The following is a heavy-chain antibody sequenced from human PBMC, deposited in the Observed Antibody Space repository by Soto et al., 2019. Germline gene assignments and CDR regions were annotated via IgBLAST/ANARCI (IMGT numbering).Heavy chain of an antibody. J-gene: IGHJ4*02. Sequence: SETLSLTCTVSGGSISSGAYYWTWIRQPPGKGLEWIGYIYYSGRSYYSPSLKSRVTISLDTSQNQFSLKLNSATAADTAVYYCARVSTYSNGLWSVDYWGQGTPVTVSS. D-gene: IGHD3-3*01. V-gene: IGHV4-30-4*01. CDR3: ARVSTYSNGLWSVDY. CDR2: IYYSGRS. CDR1: GGSISSGAYY.